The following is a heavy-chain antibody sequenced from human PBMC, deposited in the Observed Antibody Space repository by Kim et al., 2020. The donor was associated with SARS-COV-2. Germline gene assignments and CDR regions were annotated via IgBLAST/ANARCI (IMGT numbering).Heavy chain of an antibody. CDR2: IWYDGSNK. D-gene: IGHD3-22*01. CDR1: GFTFSSYG. Sequence: GGSLRLSCAASGFTFSSYGMHWVRQAPGKGLEWVAVIWYDGSNKYYADSVKGRFTISRDNSKNTLYLQMNSLRAEDTAVYYCAKDRRDYYDSSGYLRNYYYYGMDVWGQGTTVTVSS. J-gene: IGHJ6*02. V-gene: IGHV3-33*06. CDR3: AKDRRDYYDSSGYLRNYYYYGMDV.